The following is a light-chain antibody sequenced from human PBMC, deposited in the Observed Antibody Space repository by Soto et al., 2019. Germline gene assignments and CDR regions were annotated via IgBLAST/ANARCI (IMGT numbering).Light chain of an antibody. CDR3: SSYAGSNDFV. J-gene: IGLJ1*01. CDR1: SSDVGTYNL. CDR2: EVS. Sequence: QSALPQPASVSGSPGQSITISCTGTSSDVGTYNLVSWYQQHPDKAPKLVIFEVSKRPSGVPDRFSGSKSGNTASLTVSGLQAEDEADYYCSSYAGSNDFVFGTGTKVTVL. V-gene: IGLV2-8*01.